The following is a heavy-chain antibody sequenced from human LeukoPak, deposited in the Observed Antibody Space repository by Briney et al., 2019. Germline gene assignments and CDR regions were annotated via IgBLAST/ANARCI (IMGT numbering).Heavy chain of an antibody. CDR1: GYTFTSYG. CDR2: ISAYNGNT. J-gene: IGHJ4*02. D-gene: IGHD5-18*01. CDR3: ARVFGGYSYGYDDY. Sequence: ASVKVSCKASGYTFTSYGISWVRQAPGQGLEWIGWISAYNGNTNYAQKLQGRVTMTTDTSTSTAYMELRSLRSDDTAVYYCARVFGGYSYGYDDYWGQGTLVTVSS. V-gene: IGHV1-18*01.